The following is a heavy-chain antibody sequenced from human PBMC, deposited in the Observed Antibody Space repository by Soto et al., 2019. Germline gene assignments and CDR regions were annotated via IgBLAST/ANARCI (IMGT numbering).Heavy chain of an antibody. CDR3: ARVSPPDNYYYYSSGYYDDDY. J-gene: IGHJ4*02. Sequence: QVQLQESGPGLVKPSQTLSLTCTVSGGSISSGDYYWSWIRQPPGKGLEWIGYIYYSGSTYYNPSLNRRATRSVDTSKNQFSLKLSSLTAADTAVYYCARVSPPDNYYYYSSGYYDDDYWGQGTLVTVSS. CDR1: GGSISSGDYY. V-gene: IGHV4-30-4*01. D-gene: IGHD3-22*01. CDR2: IYYSGST.